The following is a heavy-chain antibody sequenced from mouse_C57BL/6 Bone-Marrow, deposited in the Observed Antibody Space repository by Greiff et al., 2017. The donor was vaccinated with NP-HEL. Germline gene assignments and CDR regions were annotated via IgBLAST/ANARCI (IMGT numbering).Heavy chain of an antibody. D-gene: IGHD1-1*01. V-gene: IGHV7-3*01. J-gene: IGHJ2*01. CDR1: GFTFTDYY. CDR2: IRNKANGYTT. Sequence: EVKLVESGGGLVQPGGSLSLSCAASGFTFTDYYMSWVRQPPGKALEWLGFIRNKANGYTTEYSASVKGRFTISRDNSQSILYLQMNALRAEDSATYYCASLYGSSHFDDWGQGTTLTVSS. CDR3: ASLYGSSHFDD.